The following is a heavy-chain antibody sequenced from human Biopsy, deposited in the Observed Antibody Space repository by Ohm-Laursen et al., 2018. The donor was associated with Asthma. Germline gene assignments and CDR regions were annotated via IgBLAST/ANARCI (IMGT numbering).Heavy chain of an antibody. CDR1: GFTFSTYD. CDR2: ISYDGGNK. J-gene: IGHJ3*02. Sequence: LSLTCAASGFTFSTYDIHWVRQAPGKGLEWVAVISYDGGNKFYGDSVKGRFTLSRDNSRNTLYLQMNSLRVEDTAIYYCARTHERWTSIQDDALDIWGQGTMVIVSS. CDR3: ARTHERWTSIQDDALDI. D-gene: IGHD4-23*01. V-gene: IGHV3-30*03.